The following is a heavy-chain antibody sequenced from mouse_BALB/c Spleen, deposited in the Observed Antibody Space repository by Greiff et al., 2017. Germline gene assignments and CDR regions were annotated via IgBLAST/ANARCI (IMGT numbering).Heavy chain of an antibody. D-gene: IGHD2-10*02. CDR1: GYTFTSYV. CDR3: TREVSDY. CDR2: INPYNDGT. V-gene: IGHV1-14*01. J-gene: IGHJ4*01. Sequence: EVQRVESGPELVKPGASVKMSCKASGYTFTSYVMHWVKQKPGQGLEWIGYINPYNDGTKYNEKFKSKATLTVDKSSSTAYMQLSSLTSEDSAVYYCTREVSDYWGQGTSVTVSS.